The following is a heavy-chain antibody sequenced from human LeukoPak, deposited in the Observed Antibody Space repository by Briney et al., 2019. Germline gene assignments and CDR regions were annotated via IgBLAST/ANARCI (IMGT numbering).Heavy chain of an antibody. J-gene: IGHJ4*02. CDR3: AKDHISGYDWNYFDY. D-gene: IGHD5-12*01. CDR2: ISGSGGAT. Sequence: GGSLRLSCGTSGFTFSSYGMSWVRQAPGKGLEWVSIISGSGGATYYADSVKGRLTISRDNSKNTLYLQMNSLRAEDTAVYHCAKDHISGYDWNYFDYWGQGTLVTVSS. CDR1: GFTFSSYG. V-gene: IGHV3-23*01.